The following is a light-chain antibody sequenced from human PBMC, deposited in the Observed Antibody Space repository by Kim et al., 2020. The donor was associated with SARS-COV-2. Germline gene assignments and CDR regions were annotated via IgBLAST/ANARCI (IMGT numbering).Light chain of an antibody. Sequence: ESVLTQSPGTLSLSPGERATLSCRASQSISNNYLAWYQQKPGQAPRLLIYGASSRATGIPDRFSGSGSGTDFTLTISRLEPEDFAVYYCQQYGNSRDTFGQGTKLEIK. CDR2: GAS. CDR3: QQYGNSRDT. J-gene: IGKJ2*01. V-gene: IGKV3-20*01. CDR1: QSISNNY.